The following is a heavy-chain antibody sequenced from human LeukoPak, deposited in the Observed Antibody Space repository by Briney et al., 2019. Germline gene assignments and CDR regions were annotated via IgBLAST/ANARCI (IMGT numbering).Heavy chain of an antibody. J-gene: IGHJ5*02. CDR1: GYSISSGYY. CDR3: ARRTPNEYYDILTGYRNWFDP. CDR2: INHSGST. D-gene: IGHD3-9*01. Sequence: SETLSLTCTVSGYSISSGYYWSWIRQPPGKGLEWIGEINHSGSTNYNPSLKSRVTISVDTSKNQFSLKLSSVTAADTAVYYCARRTPNEYYDILTGYRNWFDPWGQGTLVTVSS. V-gene: IGHV4-38-2*02.